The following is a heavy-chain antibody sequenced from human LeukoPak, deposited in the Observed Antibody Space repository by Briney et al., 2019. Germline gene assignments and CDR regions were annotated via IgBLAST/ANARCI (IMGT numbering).Heavy chain of an antibody. Sequence: ASVKVSCKASGYTFTVYYMNWVRQAPGQGLEWMGWINPNSGDTNSAQKFQGRVTMTRDTSISTAYMELSRLTSDDTAVYYCARAGPFYSGNYLGFWGQGTLVTVSS. CDR2: INPNSGDT. D-gene: IGHD1-26*01. J-gene: IGHJ4*02. CDR1: GYTFTVYY. CDR3: ARAGPFYSGNYLGF. V-gene: IGHV1-2*02.